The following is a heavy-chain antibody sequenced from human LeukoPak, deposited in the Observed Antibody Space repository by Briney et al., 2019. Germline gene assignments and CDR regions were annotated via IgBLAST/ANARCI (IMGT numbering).Heavy chain of an antibody. CDR1: GFTFSSYA. J-gene: IGHJ4*02. D-gene: IGHD6-13*01. CDR2: ISYDGSNK. CDR3: ARETLSSSWTYDY. V-gene: IGHV3-30*04. Sequence: GRSLRLSCAASGFTFSSYAMHWVRQAPGKGLEWVAVISYDGSNKYYADSVKGRFTISRDNSKNTLYLQMIGLGAEDTAVYYCARETLSSSWTYDYWGQGTLVTVSS.